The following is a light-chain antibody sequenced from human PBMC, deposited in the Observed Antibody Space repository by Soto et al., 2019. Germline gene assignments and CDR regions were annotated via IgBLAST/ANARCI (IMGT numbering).Light chain of an antibody. CDR3: HRRHNWPLT. CDR2: GAS. Sequence: EIVMTQSPATLSLSPGERAALSCRASQSINSELAWYQQKPRQPPRLLIYGASTRATGVPARFTGSESGSEFTLTISGLQSEDFAVYYCHRRHNWPLTFGQVTRL. J-gene: IGKJ2*01. V-gene: IGKV3-15*01. CDR1: QSINSE.